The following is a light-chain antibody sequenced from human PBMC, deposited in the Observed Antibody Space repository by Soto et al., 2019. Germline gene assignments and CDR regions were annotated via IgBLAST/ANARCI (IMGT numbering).Light chain of an antibody. J-gene: IGKJ4*01. CDR2: GAS. CDR3: QQYGSSLLS. V-gene: IGKV3-20*01. CDR1: QSVSSSY. Sequence: EIVLTQSPGTLSLSPGERATLSCRASQSVSSSYLVWYQQKPGQAPRLLIYGASSRATGIPDRFSGSGSGTDFTLTISRLEPEDFAVYYCQQYGSSLLSFGGGTKVDIK.